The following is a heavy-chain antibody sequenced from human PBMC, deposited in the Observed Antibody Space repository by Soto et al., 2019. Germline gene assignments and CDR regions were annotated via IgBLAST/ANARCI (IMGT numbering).Heavy chain of an antibody. J-gene: IGHJ6*02. V-gene: IGHV3-30*18. CDR2: ISYDGSNK. CDR3: AKLYHRNVRSSWDGDYGMDV. Sequence: QVQLVESGGGVVQPGRSLRLSCAASGFTFSSYGMHWVRQAPGKGLEWVAVISYDGSNKYYADSVKGRFTISRDNSKNTLYLQMNSRRAEDTAVYYCAKLYHRNVRSSWDGDYGMDVWGQGTTVTVSS. CDR1: GFTFSSYG. D-gene: IGHD6-13*01.